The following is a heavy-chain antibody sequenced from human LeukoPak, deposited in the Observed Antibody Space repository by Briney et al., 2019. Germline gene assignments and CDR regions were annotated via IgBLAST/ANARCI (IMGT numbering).Heavy chain of an antibody. CDR3: ARGVIYYDFWSGYPTLDY. Sequence: SETLSLTCAVYGGSFSGYYWSWIRQPPGKGLEWIGEINHSGSTNYNPSLKSRVTISVDTSKNQFSLKLSSVTAADTAVYYCARGVIYYDFWSGYPTLDYRGQGTLVTVSS. V-gene: IGHV4-34*01. D-gene: IGHD3-3*01. J-gene: IGHJ4*02. CDR1: GGSFSGYY. CDR2: INHSGST.